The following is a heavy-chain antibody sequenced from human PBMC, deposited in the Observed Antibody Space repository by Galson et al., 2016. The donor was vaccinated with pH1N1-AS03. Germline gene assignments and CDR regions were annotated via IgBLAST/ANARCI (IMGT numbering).Heavy chain of an antibody. Sequence: SLRLSCAASGFTFSMSYIHWVRQAPGKGLEWVSRISNDGRNVRYADFVKGRFAVSRDNAKNTVFLQMNSLRADDTAVYFCARRNPNPNFAIWYQHDYGMDVWGRGTLVTVSS. V-gene: IGHV3-74*01. J-gene: IGHJ2*01. CDR1: GFTFSMSY. CDR3: ARRNPNPNFAIWYQHDYGMDV. CDR2: ISNDGRNV. D-gene: IGHD4/OR15-4a*01.